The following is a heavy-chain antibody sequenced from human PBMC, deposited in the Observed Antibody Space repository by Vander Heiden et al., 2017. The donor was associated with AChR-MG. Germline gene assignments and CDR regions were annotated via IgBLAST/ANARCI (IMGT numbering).Heavy chain of an antibody. V-gene: IGHV4-39*01. CDR3: ARHGDSGYDLGY. D-gene: IGHD5-12*01. CDR2: IYYSGST. CDR1: GGSMSSSTHY. J-gene: IGHJ4*02. Sequence: QLQLQESGPGLVKPSETLSLTCTVSGGSMSSSTHYWGWIRQPPGKGLEWIGSIYYSGSTYYNPSLKSRVTISVDMSKNQFSLKLSSVTAADTAVYYCARHGDSGYDLGYWGQGTLVTVSS.